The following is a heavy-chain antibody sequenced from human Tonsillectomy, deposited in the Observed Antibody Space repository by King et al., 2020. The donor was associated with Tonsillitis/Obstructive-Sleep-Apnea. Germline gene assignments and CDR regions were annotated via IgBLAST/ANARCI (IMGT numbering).Heavy chain of an antibody. CDR2: IYWDEDK. CDR3: AHSGYFDFWSGTPGYLDV. V-gene: IGHV2-5*02. J-gene: IGHJ6*03. CDR1: GFSLSSTGVG. Sequence: TLKESGPTLVKPTQTLTLTCTFSGFSLSSTGVGVGWIRQPPGKALEWLALIYWDEDKNYSPSLMGRLTIIKDTSKNQVVLTMTDMDPVDTATYYCAHSGYFDFWSGTPGYLDVWGKGTTVTVSS. D-gene: IGHD3-3*01.